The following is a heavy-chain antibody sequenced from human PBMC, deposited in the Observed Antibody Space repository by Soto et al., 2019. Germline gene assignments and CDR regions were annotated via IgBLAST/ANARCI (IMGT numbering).Heavy chain of an antibody. CDR1: SGPDRSHN. CDR2: VYYTGDT. J-gene: IGHJ6*04. V-gene: IGHV4-59*08. CDR3: VRQGIDSLQGLVDV. D-gene: IGHD4-4*01. Sequence: QVQLQQSGPRLVKPSETLSLTCTVSSGPDRSHNWGWIRQPPGRGLEWIGYVYYTGDTAYNPSLRGRVTISADTPTNDISLTRNSLTAADTAVYYCVRQGIDSLQGLVDVWGKGTTVSVSS.